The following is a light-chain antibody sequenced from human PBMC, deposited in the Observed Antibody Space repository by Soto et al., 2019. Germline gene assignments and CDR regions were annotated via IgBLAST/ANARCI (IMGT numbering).Light chain of an antibody. CDR2: AAS. CDR3: QQLNSYPIT. V-gene: IGKV1-9*01. J-gene: IGKJ5*01. Sequence: DIQLTQSPSPLSASVGYRFAITCLASQSISTYLNWYQQKPGKAPKLLIYAASTLQGGVPSRFSGSGSGTDFTLTINSLQPEDLATYYCQQLNSYPITFGQGTRREIK. CDR1: QSISTY.